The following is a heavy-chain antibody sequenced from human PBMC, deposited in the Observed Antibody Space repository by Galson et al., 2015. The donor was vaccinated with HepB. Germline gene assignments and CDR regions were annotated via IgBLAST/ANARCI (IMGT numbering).Heavy chain of an antibody. D-gene: IGHD2-21*02. CDR3: ARGWDIEVTANFDY. V-gene: IGHV3-7*03. CDR1: GFTYSNYW. CDR2: IKYDGSEK. J-gene: IGHJ4*02. Sequence: SLRLSCAVSGFTYSNYWMSWVRQAPGRGLEWVANIKYDGSEKYYVRSVEGRFTVSRDNAQNSLYLHMSSLRAEDTAVYYCARGWDIEVTANFDYWAGEPWSPSPQ.